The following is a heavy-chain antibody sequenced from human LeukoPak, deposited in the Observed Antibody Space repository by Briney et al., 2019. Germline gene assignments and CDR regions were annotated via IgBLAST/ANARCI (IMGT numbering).Heavy chain of an antibody. CDR3: ARYALRGIDY. Sequence: PSETLSLTCAVYGGSFSGYYWSWIRQPPGKGLEWIGEINHSGSTNYIPSLKSRVTISVDTSKNQFSLKLSSVTAADTAVYYCARYALRGIDYWGQGTLVTVSS. J-gene: IGHJ4*02. CDR2: INHSGST. D-gene: IGHD3-10*01. V-gene: IGHV4-34*01. CDR1: GGSFSGYY.